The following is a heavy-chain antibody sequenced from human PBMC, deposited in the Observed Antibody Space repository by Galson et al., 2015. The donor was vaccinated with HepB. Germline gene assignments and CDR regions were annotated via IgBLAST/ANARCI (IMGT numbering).Heavy chain of an antibody. J-gene: IGHJ4*02. CDR1: GDSVSSNGAT. Sequence: CAISGDSVSSNGATWNWIRQSPSRGLEWLGRTYYRSTWKNDYAVSMKSRLTINSDTSRNQFSLQLNSVTPEDTAVYYCARQYGSVFDSWGRGTLVTVSS. CDR2: TYYRSTWKN. CDR3: ARQYGSVFDS. V-gene: IGHV6-1*01. D-gene: IGHD6-19*01.